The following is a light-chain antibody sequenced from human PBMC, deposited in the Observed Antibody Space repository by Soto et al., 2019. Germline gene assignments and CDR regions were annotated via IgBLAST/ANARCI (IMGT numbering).Light chain of an antibody. CDR3: QQYYRSPWT. CDR1: QSVLYTSNNKNY. Sequence: DFVMTQSPDSLSVSLGERATINCKSSQSVLYTSNNKNYFAWYQQKAGQPPKLLISWSSTRESGVPDRFSGSGSGTDFTLTISSLQAEDVAVYHCQQYYRSPWTFGQGTKVELK. CDR2: WSS. V-gene: IGKV4-1*01. J-gene: IGKJ1*01.